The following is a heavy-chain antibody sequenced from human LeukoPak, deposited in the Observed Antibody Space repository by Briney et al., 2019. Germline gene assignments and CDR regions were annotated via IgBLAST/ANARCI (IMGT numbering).Heavy chain of an antibody. CDR3: AREISEVIAAQDY. V-gene: IGHV3-30*03. Sequence: PGGSLRLSCAPSGFTFSSYGMHWVRQAPGKGLEWVAVISYDGSNKYYPDSVKGRFTISRDNSKNTLYLQMNSLRAEDTSVYYCAREISEVIAAQDYWGQGTLVTVSS. D-gene: IGHD6-6*01. J-gene: IGHJ4*02. CDR1: GFTFSSYG. CDR2: ISYDGSNK.